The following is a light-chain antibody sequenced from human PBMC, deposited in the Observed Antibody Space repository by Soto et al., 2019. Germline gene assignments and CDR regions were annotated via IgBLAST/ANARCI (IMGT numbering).Light chain of an antibody. CDR1: QSISSW. Sequence: DIQMTQSPSTLSASVGDRVTITCRASQSISSWLAWYQQKPGKAPKLLIYKAPSLESGVPSRFSGSGSGTEFTLTISSLQPDDFAIYYCQQYKSFSLTFGGGTKVEIK. J-gene: IGKJ4*01. CDR2: KAP. CDR3: QQYKSFSLT. V-gene: IGKV1-5*03.